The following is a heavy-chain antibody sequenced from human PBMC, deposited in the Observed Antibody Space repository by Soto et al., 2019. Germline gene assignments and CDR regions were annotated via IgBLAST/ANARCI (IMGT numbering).Heavy chain of an antibody. D-gene: IGHD3-22*01. J-gene: IGHJ4*02. CDR1: GFTFSSYA. Sequence: EVQLLESGGGLVQPGGSLRLSCAASGFTFSSYAMSWVRQAPGKGLEWVSAISGSGGSTYYADSVKGRFTISRDISTNTLYLQMNGLGAEDTAVYYCAKDPIGVVPPRLFDYWGQGTLVTVSS. V-gene: IGHV3-23*01. CDR2: ISGSGGST. CDR3: AKDPIGVVPPRLFDY.